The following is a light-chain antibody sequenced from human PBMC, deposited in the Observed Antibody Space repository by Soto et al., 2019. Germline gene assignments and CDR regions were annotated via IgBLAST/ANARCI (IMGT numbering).Light chain of an antibody. Sequence: EIVMTQSPATLSVSPGDRVTVSCRASQSLSTNLAWYQQKPGQAPRLLIYGASTRATGVPVRFSGSGSGTDFTLTISSLQSEDFAVYYCQQYRDWPPLTFGGGTKVEIK. V-gene: IGKV3-15*01. CDR1: QSLSTN. CDR2: GAS. J-gene: IGKJ4*01. CDR3: QQYRDWPPLT.